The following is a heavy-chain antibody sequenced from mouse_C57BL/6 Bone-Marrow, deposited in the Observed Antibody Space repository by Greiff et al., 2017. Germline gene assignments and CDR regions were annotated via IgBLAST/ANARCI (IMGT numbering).Heavy chain of an antibody. CDR1: GYAFTGYW. CDR2: ILPGSGST. D-gene: IGHD1-1*01. CDR3: ARHPSTTVVARDY. V-gene: IGHV1-9*01. Sequence: QVQLKQSGAELMKPGASVKLSCKATGYAFTGYWIEWVKQRPGHGLEWIGEILPGSGSTNYNEKFKGKATFTADTSSNTAYMQLSSLTTEDSAIYYCARHPSTTVVARDYWGQGITLTVSS. J-gene: IGHJ2*01.